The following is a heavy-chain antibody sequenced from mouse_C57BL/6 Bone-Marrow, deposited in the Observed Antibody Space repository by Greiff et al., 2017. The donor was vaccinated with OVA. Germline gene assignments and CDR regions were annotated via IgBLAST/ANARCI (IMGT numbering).Heavy chain of an antibody. D-gene: IGHD2-12*01. J-gene: IGHJ4*01. V-gene: IGHV1-61*01. CDR2: IYPSDSET. CDR3: ARDYKGMDY. CDR1: GYTFTSYW. Sequence: QVQLQQPGAELVRPGSSVKLSCKASGYTFTSYWMDWVKQRPGQGLEWIGNIYPSDSETHYNQKFKDKATLTVDKSSSTAYMQLSSLTSEDSAVYYCARDYKGMDYGGQGTSHTVSS.